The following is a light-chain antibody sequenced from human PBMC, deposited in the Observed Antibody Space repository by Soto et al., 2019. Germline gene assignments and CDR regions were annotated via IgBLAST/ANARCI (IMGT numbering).Light chain of an antibody. CDR2: SNN. Sequence: QSVLTQSPSASGTPGQRVTISCSGSFSNIGSNTVNWYEQLPGTVPKLLIYSNNQRPSGVPDRISGTKSGTSASLAIRGLQSDDEADYYCAAWDDSLNGVVFGGGTKLTVL. CDR1: FSNIGSNT. CDR3: AAWDDSLNGVV. J-gene: IGLJ2*01. V-gene: IGLV1-44*01.